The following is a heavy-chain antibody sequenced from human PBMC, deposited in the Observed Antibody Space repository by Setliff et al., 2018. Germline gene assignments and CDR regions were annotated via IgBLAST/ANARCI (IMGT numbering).Heavy chain of an antibody. Sequence: ASVKVSCKASGYAFGSSGISWVRQAPGQGLEWMGWISAYNGKTNYAQKLQGRVTMTADTSTSTAYMELRSLRSDDTDVYYCARDLDYQYYYETSGRDAFDIWGLGTMVTVSS. CDR3: ARDLDYQYYYETSGRDAFDI. CDR1: GYAFGSSG. J-gene: IGHJ3*02. V-gene: IGHV1-18*01. CDR2: ISAYNGKT. D-gene: IGHD3-22*01.